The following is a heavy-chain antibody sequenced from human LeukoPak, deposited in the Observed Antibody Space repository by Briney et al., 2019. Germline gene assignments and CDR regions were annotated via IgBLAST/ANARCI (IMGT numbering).Heavy chain of an antibody. V-gene: IGHV3-21*01. D-gene: IGHD3-3*01. J-gene: IGHJ6*03. CDR1: GFTFSSYS. CDR3: ARAPSKYDFWRGYHYYYMDV. CDR2: ISSSSSYI. Sequence: GGSLRLSCAASGFTFSSYSMNWVRQAPGKGLEWVSSISSSSSYIYYADSVKGRFTISRDNAKNSLYLQMNSLRAEDTAVYYCARAPSKYDFWRGYHYYYMDVWGKGTTVTVSS.